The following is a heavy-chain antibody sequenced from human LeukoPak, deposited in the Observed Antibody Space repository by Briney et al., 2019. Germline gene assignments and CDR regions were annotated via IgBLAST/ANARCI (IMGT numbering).Heavy chain of an antibody. V-gene: IGHV1-18*01. J-gene: IGHJ4*02. Sequence: ASVKVSCKASGYTFTSYGISWVRQAPGQGLEWMGWISAYNGNTNYAQKLQGRVTMTTDTSTSTAYMELRSLRSDDTAVYYCTRGINYDFWSGQYFDYWGQGTLVTVSS. CDR3: TRGINYDFWSGQYFDY. D-gene: IGHD3-3*01. CDR2: ISAYNGNT. CDR1: GYTFTSYG.